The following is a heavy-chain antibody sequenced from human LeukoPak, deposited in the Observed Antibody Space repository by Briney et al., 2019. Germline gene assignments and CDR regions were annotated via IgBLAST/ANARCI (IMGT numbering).Heavy chain of an antibody. CDR2: ISGSGGST. D-gene: IGHD3-10*01. CDR1: GFTFSSYA. CDR3: AKESMVRGVIIMYYFDY. V-gene: IGHV3-23*01. J-gene: IGHJ4*02. Sequence: GGSLRLSCAASGFTFSSYAMSWVRQAPGKGLKWVSGISGSGGSTYYTDSVKGRFTISRDSSKNTLYLQMNSLRAEDTAVYYCAKESMVRGVIIMYYFDYWGQGTLVTVSS.